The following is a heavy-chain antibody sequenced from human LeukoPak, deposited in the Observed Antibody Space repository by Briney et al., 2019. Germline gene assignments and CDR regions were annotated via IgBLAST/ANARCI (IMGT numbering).Heavy chain of an antibody. V-gene: IGHV4-34*01. CDR3: ARSDGYGLVGI. Sequence: PSETLSLTCAVYGGSFSGYYWSWIRQPPGKGLEWIGEINHSGSTNYNPSLKSRVTISVDTSKNQFSLKLSSVTAADTAVYYCARSDGYGLVGIWGQGTIVTVSS. J-gene: IGHJ3*02. D-gene: IGHD3-10*01. CDR2: INHSGST. CDR1: GGSFSGYY.